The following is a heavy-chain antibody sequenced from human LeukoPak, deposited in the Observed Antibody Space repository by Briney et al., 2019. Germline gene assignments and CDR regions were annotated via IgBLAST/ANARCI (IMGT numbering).Heavy chain of an antibody. CDR3: ARDRYSYGKHDY. V-gene: IGHV1-2*02. Sequence: ASVKVSCKAPGYTFTGYYMHWVRQAPGQGLEWMGWINPNSGGTNYAQKFQGRVTMTRDTSISTAYMELSRLRSDDTAVYYCARDRYSYGKHDYWGQGTLVTVSS. CDR1: GYTFTGYY. D-gene: IGHD5-18*01. J-gene: IGHJ4*02. CDR2: INPNSGGT.